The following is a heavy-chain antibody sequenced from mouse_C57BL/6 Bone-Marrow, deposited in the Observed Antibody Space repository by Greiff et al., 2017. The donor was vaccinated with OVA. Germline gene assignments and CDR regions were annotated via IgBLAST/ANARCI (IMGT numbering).Heavy chain of an antibody. CDR1: GFNIKDDY. CDR3: TTFYGSSYADY. D-gene: IGHD1-1*01. CDR2: IDPENGDT. V-gene: IGHV14-4*01. Sequence: EVKLQESGAELVRPGASVKLSCTASGFNIKDDYMHWVKQRPEQGLEWIGWIDPENGDTEYASKFQGKATITADTSSNTAYLQLSSLTSEDTAVYYCTTFYGSSYADYWGQGTTLTVSS. J-gene: IGHJ2*01.